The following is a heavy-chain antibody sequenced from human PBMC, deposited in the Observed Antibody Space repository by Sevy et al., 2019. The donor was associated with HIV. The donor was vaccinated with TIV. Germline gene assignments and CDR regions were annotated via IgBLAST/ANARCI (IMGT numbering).Heavy chain of an antibody. CDR3: PTVKGYREWGFYFDP. CDR1: GFTFSNAW. Sequence: GESLKISCAASGFTFSNAWMSWVRQTPGKGLEWAGHIKSKTEGGTTDYVAPVKGRFTISRDVLINTLFVQMNSLKTEETAVYYCPTVKGYREWGFYFDPWPQGTLVAVSS. J-gene: IGHJ5*02. V-gene: IGHV3-15*01. D-gene: IGHD1-26*01. CDR2: IKSKTEGGTT.